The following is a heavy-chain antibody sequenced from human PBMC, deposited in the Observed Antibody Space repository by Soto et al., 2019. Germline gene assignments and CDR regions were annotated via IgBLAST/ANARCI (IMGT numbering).Heavy chain of an antibody. CDR2: IYYSGRT. J-gene: IGHJ6*02. Sequence: QLQLQESGPGLVKPSETLSLTCTVSGGSISSSSYYWAWIRQPPGKGLEWIGSIYYSGRTYYNPSLKSRVTLSVDTSKNQFSLKLSSVTAADTAVYYCARQTYSGEKPSGLDVWGQGTTVTVSS. CDR1: GGSISSSSYY. V-gene: IGHV4-39*01. CDR3: ARQTYSGEKPSGLDV. D-gene: IGHD2-21*01.